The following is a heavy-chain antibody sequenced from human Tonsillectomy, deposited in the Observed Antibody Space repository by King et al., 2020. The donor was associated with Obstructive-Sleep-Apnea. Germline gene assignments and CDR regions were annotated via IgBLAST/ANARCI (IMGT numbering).Heavy chain of an antibody. V-gene: IGHV4-39*01. Sequence: QLQESGPGLVKPSETLSLTCTVSGGSIRSNTYFWGWIRQPPGKGLEWVGIISYSGDTYYNPALTNRVTISVNTSKNQFFLKLSSVTAADTAVYYCARHQRGKYYYDSSGYYPDYWGQGTLVTVSS. CDR1: GGSIRSNTYF. J-gene: IGHJ4*02. CDR3: ARHQRGKYYYDSSGYYPDY. CDR2: ISYSGDT. D-gene: IGHD3-22*01.